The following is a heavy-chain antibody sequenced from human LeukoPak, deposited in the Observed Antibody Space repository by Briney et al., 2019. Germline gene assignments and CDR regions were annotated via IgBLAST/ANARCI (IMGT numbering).Heavy chain of an antibody. CDR3: AREGIAAAAFGNYYYYYYMDV. J-gene: IGHJ6*03. Sequence: SETLSLTCTVSGGSISSHYWSWIRQPPGKGLEWIGYIYYSGSTNYNPSLKSRVTISVDTSKNQFSLKLSSVTAADTAVYYCAREGIAAAAFGNYYYYYYMDVWGKGTTVTVYS. CDR2: IYYSGST. V-gene: IGHV4-59*11. CDR1: GGSISSHY. D-gene: IGHD6-13*01.